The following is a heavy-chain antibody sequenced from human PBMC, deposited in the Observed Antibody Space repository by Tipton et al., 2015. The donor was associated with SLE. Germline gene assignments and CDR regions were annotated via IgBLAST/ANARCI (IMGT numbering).Heavy chain of an antibody. CDR1: GGSISSYY. CDR3: ARTKGFTMVQGVRPGDAFDI. Sequence: LRLSCTVSGGSISSYYWSWIRQPPGKGLEWIGYIYYSGSTNYNPSLKSRVTISVDTSKNQFSLKLSSVTAADTAVYYCARTKGFTMVQGVRPGDAFDIWGQGTMVTVSS. D-gene: IGHD3-10*01. CDR2: IYYSGST. V-gene: IGHV4-59*08. J-gene: IGHJ3*02.